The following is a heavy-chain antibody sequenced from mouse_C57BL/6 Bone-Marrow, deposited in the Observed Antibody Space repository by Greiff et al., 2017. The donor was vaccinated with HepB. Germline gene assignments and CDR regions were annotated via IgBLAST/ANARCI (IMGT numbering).Heavy chain of an antibody. CDR2: IDPSDSYT. Sequence: VQLQQPGAELVMPGASVKLSCKASGYTFTSYWMLWVKQRPGQGLEWIGEIDPSDSYTNYNQKFKGKSTLTVDKSSSTAYMQLSSLTSEDSAVYYCARIYGSSLFDYWGQGTTLTVSS. J-gene: IGHJ2*01. V-gene: IGHV1-69*01. CDR1: GYTFTSYW. D-gene: IGHD1-1*01. CDR3: ARIYGSSLFDY.